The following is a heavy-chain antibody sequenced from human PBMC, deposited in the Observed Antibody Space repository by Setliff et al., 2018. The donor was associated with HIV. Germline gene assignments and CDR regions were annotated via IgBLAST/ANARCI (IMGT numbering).Heavy chain of an antibody. CDR1: GASISSGGYY. CDR3: ARLDYSNYYSYYIDV. CDR2: VHKSGNS. D-gene: IGHD4-4*01. V-gene: IGHV4-39*02. Sequence: PSETLSLTCTVSGASISSGGYYWSWIRQPAGKGLEWIASVHKSGNSYYKPSLKSRATISVDTSENHFSLRLNSVTAADTAVYYCARLDYSNYYSYYIDVWGEGTMVTVSS. J-gene: IGHJ6*03.